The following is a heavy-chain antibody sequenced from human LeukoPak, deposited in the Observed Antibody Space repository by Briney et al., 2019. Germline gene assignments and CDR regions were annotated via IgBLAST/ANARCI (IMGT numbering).Heavy chain of an antibody. J-gene: IGHJ5*02. Sequence: ASVKVSCKASGYTFSSSDINWVRQAAGQGLEWMGWMNPNSGNTGYAQKFQGRVTMTRNTSISTAYMELSSLRSEDTAVYYCARDYGGSSGWFDPWGQGTLVTVSS. D-gene: IGHD4-23*01. CDR3: ARDYGGSSGWFDP. V-gene: IGHV1-8*02. CDR2: MNPNSGNT. CDR1: GYTFSSSD.